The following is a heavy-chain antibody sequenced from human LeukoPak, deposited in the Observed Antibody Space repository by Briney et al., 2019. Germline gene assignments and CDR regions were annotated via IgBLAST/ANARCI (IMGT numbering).Heavy chain of an antibody. J-gene: IGHJ4*02. Sequence: GGSLRLSCAASGFTFSSYAMSLDRQAPGKGLEWVSAISGSGGSTYYADSVKGRFTISRDNSKNTLYLQMNRLRAEDTAVYYCAKARGYLGGYYFDYWGQGTLVTVSS. CDR3: AKARGYLGGYYFDY. V-gene: IGHV3-23*01. CDR2: ISGSGGST. D-gene: IGHD3-22*01. CDR1: GFTFSSYA.